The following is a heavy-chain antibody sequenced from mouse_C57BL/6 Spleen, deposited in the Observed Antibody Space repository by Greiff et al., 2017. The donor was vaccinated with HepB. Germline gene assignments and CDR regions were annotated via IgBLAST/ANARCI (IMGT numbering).Heavy chain of an antibody. CDR2: ISSGGSYT. CDR1: GFTFSSYG. D-gene: IGHD1-1*01. Sequence: EVQLQESGGDLVKPGGSLKLSCAASGFTFSSYGMSWVRQTPDKRLEWVATISSGGSYTYYPDSVKGRFTISRDNAKNTLYLQMSSLKSEDTAMYYCARCYYGSSLYYFDYWGQGTTLTVSS. J-gene: IGHJ2*01. CDR3: ARCYYGSSLYYFDY. V-gene: IGHV5-6*01.